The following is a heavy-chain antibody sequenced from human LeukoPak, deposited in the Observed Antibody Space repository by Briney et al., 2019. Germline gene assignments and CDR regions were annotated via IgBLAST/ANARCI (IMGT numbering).Heavy chain of an antibody. J-gene: IGHJ6*03. D-gene: IGHD6-19*01. CDR3: ARDRSGWHWTYYYYYMDV. CDR2: FDPEDGET. V-gene: IGHV1-24*01. Sequence: GASVKVSCKVSGYTLTELSMHWVRQAPGKGLEWMGGFDPEDGETIYAQKFQGRVTMTEDTSTDTAYMELSSLRSEDTAVYYCARDRSGWHWTYYYYYMDVWGKGTTVTVSS. CDR1: GYTLTELS.